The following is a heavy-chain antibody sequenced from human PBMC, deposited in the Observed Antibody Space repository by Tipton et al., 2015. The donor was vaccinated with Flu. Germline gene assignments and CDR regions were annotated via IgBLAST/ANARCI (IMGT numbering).Heavy chain of an antibody. D-gene: IGHD3-10*01. J-gene: IGHJ4*02. CDR1: GGSISSGSYY. Sequence: TLSLTCTVSGGSISSGSYYWSWIRQPAGKGLEWIGRIYTSGSTNYNPSLKSRVTISVDTSKNQFSLKLSSVTAADTAVYYCADTGYWGQGTLVTVSS. CDR3: ADTGY. CDR2: IYTSGST. V-gene: IGHV4-61*02.